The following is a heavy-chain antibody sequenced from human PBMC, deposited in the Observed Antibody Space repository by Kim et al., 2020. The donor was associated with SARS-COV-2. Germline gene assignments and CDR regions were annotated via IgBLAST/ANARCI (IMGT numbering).Heavy chain of an antibody. D-gene: IGHD2-2*01. CDR3: ATALPAARYYYYYYGMDV. J-gene: IGHJ6*02. CDR1: GGSFSGYY. CDR2: INHSGST. V-gene: IGHV4-34*01. Sequence: SETLSLTCAIYGGSFSGYYWSWIRQPPGKGLEWIGEINHSGSTNYNPSLKSRVTISVDTSKNQFSLKLSSVTAADTAVYYCATALPAARYYYYYYGMDVWGQGTTVTVSS.